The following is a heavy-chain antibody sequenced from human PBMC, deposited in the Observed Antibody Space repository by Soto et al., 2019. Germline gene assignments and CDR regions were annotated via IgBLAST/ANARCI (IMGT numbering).Heavy chain of an antibody. CDR2: SSATGAGT. CDR3: AKDRRAGGNYGFYSDF. V-gene: IGHV3-23*01. J-gene: IGHJ4*02. Sequence: GGSLRLSCAASGFTFSSYGMTWVRQAPGKGLEWVSFSSATGAGTYYADSVKGRFTISRDNSKNTLCLQMTSLRADDTAVYYCAKDRRAGGNYGFYSDFWGQGA. CDR1: GFTFSSYG. D-gene: IGHD1-7*01.